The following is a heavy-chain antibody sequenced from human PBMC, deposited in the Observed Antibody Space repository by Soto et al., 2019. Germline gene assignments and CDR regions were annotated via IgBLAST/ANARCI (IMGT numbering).Heavy chain of an antibody. V-gene: IGHV3-23*01. CDR2: ISANADST. Sequence: GGSLRLSCVASGFTFTSYAMTWVRQAPGKGLEWVATISANADSTYYTDSVKGRFAISRDNSKNTLYLQMNSLRAEDTAIYYCAKGFTGDRGYDFFDYWGQGTLVTVSS. D-gene: IGHD5-12*01. J-gene: IGHJ4*02. CDR1: GFTFTSYA. CDR3: AKGFTGDRGYDFFDY.